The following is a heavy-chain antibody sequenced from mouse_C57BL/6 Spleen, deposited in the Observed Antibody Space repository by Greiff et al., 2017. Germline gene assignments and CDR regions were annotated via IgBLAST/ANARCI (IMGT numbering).Heavy chain of an antibody. Sequence: EVQLQESGGGLVQPGGSLKLSCAASGFTFSDYGMAWVRQAPRKGPEWVAFISNLAYSIYYADTVTGRFTISRENAKNTLYLEMSSLRSEDTAMYYCARQYYYGSSYGYVDVWGTGTTVTVSS. D-gene: IGHD1-1*01. CDR2: ISNLAYSI. CDR3: ARQYYYGSSYGYVDV. V-gene: IGHV5-15*04. CDR1: GFTFSDYG. J-gene: IGHJ1*03.